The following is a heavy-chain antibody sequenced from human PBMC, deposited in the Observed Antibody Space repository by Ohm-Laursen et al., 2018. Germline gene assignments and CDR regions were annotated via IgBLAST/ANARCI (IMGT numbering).Heavy chain of an antibody. J-gene: IGHJ4*02. Sequence: SVKVSCNASGGTFSSYAISWVRQAPGQGLEWMGGIIPIFGTANYAQKFQGRVTITADKSTSTAYMELSSLRSEDTAVYYCARGATMNQFDYWGQGTLVTVSS. CDR2: IIPIFGTA. CDR1: GGTFSSYA. D-gene: IGHD5-12*01. V-gene: IGHV1-69*06. CDR3: ARGATMNQFDY.